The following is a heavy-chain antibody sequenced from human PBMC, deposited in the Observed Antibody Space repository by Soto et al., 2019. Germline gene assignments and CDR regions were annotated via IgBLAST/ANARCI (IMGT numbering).Heavy chain of an antibody. CDR2: IVVGSGNT. V-gene: IGHV1-58*01. Sequence: SVKVSCKASGFTFTSSAVQWVRQARGQRLEWIGWIVVGSGNTNYAQKFQERVTITRDISTSAAYMELSSLRSEDTAVYYCARLRYFDPNWFDPWGQGTLVTVSS. D-gene: IGHD3-9*01. CDR3: ARLRYFDPNWFDP. CDR1: GFTFTSSA. J-gene: IGHJ5*02.